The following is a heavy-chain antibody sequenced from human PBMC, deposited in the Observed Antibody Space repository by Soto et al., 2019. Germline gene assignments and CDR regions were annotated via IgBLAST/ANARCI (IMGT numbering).Heavy chain of an antibody. Sequence: GGSLRLSCVASEFTFSTYEMNWVRQAPGKGLEWVSYISSSGTIVYYTDSVKGRFTISSDNAKKSLYLQMNSLRAEDTAIYYCVRLGGPAAGPGDYWGKGTLVTVSS. V-gene: IGHV3-48*03. CDR2: ISSSGTIV. J-gene: IGHJ4*02. D-gene: IGHD6-13*01. CDR1: EFTFSTYE. CDR3: VRLGGPAAGPGDY.